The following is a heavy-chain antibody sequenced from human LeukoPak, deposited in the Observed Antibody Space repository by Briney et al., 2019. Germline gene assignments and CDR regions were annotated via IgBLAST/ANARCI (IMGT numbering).Heavy chain of an antibody. J-gene: IGHJ4*02. V-gene: IGHV3-30-3*01. Sequence: GGSLRLSCEASGFTFSSYAVYWVRQAPGKGLEWVAVISYDATNKYYPDSVKGRFTISRDNAKNSLYLQMNSLRAEDTAIYYCARPLRESGYFYFDYWGQGTLVTVSS. CDR3: ARPLRESGYFYFDY. D-gene: IGHD3-3*01. CDR2: ISYDATNK. CDR1: GFTFSSYA.